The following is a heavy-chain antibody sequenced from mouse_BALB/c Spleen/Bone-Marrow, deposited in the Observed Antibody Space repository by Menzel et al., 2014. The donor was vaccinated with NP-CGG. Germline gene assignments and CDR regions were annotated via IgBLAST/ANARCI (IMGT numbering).Heavy chain of an antibody. J-gene: IGHJ2*01. CDR2: IVPENGNT. CDR1: GFNIKDYY. V-gene: IGHV14-1*02. Sequence: EVHLVESGAELVRPGALVKLSCKASGFNIKDYYMHWVKQRPEQGLEWIGWIVPENGNTIYDPKFQGKASITADTSSNTAYLQLSSLTSEDTAVYYCARWGNYYFDYWGQGTTLTVSS. CDR3: ARWGNYYFDY.